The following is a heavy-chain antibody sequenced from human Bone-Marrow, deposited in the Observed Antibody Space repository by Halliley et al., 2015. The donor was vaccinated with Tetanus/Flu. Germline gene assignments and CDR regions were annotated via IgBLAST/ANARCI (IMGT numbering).Heavy chain of an antibody. Sequence: ALISYDGTKTHFADSVKGRLTISRDNSKNTVSLQMNSLRAADTAVYYCARESIHKYYFYGLDVWGPGTTVTVSS. CDR3: ARESIHKYYFYGLDV. J-gene: IGHJ6*02. V-gene: IGHV3-30*14. CDR2: ISYDGTKT. D-gene: IGHD3-10*01.